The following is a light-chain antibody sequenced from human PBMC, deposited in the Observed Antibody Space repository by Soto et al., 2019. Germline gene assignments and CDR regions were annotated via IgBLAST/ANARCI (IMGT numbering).Light chain of an antibody. Sequence: QSALTQPRSVSGSPGQSVTISCTGTSSDVGGYNYVSWYQHHPGKAPKLMIYDVTKRPSGVRDRFSASKSGNTAYLTISGLQAEDEADYYCCSYAGSYTYVFGTGTKSPS. CDR3: CSYAGSYTYV. J-gene: IGLJ1*01. CDR2: DVT. CDR1: SSDVGGYNY. V-gene: IGLV2-11*01.